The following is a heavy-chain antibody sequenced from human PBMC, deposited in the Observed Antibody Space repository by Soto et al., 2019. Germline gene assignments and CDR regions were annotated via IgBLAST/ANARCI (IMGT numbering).Heavy chain of an antibody. D-gene: IGHD3-10*02. J-gene: IGHJ4*02. Sequence: EVQLLESGGGLVQPGGSLRLSCAASGFTFSTYALTWVRQAPGKGLEWVSSIGTHADTTYYVDSVKGRFSISRDNSKNSLYLQINSLRGEDTAIYYCARSGDNYNVLDYWGQGTPVTVSS. CDR3: ARSGDNYNVLDY. CDR2: IGTHADTT. CDR1: GFTFSTYA. V-gene: IGHV3-23*01.